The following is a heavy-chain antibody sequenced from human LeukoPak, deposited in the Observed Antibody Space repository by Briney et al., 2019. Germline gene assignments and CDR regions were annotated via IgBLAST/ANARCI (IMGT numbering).Heavy chain of an antibody. CDR3: ARGPPIAALDR. D-gene: IGHD6-6*01. CDR1: GGTFSSYA. CDR2: IIPIFGTA. V-gene: IGHV1-69*13. J-gene: IGHJ5*02. Sequence: ASVNVSCKASGGTFSSYAISWVRQAPGQGLEWMGGIIPIFGTANYAQKFQGRVTITADESTSTAYMELSSLRSEDTAVYYCARGPPIAALDRWGQGTLVTVSS.